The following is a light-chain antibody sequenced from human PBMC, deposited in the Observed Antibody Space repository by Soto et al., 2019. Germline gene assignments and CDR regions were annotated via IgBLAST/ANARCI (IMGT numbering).Light chain of an antibody. J-gene: IGKJ1*01. CDR2: GAS. V-gene: IGKV3-15*01. Sequence: EIVMTQSPATLSLSPGERATLSCRASQSVSSDLAWYHQKPGQAPRLLIYGASTRATGIPARFSASGSGTDFTLTISDVQPEDFALYYCHQRQSWPRTFGQGTKVDIK. CDR1: QSVSSD. CDR3: HQRQSWPRT.